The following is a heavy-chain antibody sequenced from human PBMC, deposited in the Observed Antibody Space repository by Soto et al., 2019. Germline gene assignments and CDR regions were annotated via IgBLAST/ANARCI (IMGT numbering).Heavy chain of an antibody. CDR2: IYYSGNT. Sequence: QVQLQESDPGLVKPSQTLSLTCTVSGGSIGSGAYYWSWIRQHPGKGLEWIGYIYYSGNTYYNPSLKSRITISLDTSKNRFSLKLNSVTAADTAVYYCARGGFCSGGSCYSTHDRWGQGTLVTVSS. D-gene: IGHD2-15*01. CDR1: GGSIGSGAYY. J-gene: IGHJ5*02. CDR3: ARGGFCSGGSCYSTHDR. V-gene: IGHV4-31*03.